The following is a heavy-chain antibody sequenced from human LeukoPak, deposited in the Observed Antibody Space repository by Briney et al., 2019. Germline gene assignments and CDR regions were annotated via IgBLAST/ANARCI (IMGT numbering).Heavy chain of an antibody. V-gene: IGHV4-61*02. Sequence: SETLSLTCTVSGGSISSGSYCWSWLRQPAGQGLEWIVRIYTSGSTNYNPSLKSRVTISVDTSKNQFSLKLSSVTAADTAVYYCARAYYDFWSGEVPGWFDPWGQGTLVTVSS. CDR3: ARAYYDFWSGEVPGWFDP. CDR1: GGSISSGSYC. D-gene: IGHD3-3*01. J-gene: IGHJ5*02. CDR2: IYTSGST.